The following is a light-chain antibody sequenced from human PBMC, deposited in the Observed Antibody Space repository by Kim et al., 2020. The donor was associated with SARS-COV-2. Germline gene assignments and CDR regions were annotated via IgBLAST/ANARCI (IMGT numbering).Light chain of an antibody. Sequence: GQSVTISCTGTSSDVGGYNYVSWYQQHPGKAPKLMIYDVSKRPSGVPDRFSGSKSGNTASLTISGLQAEDEADYYCCSYAGSYTLVFGGGTQLTDL. CDR3: CSYAGSYTLV. J-gene: IGLJ2*01. V-gene: IGLV2-11*01. CDR2: DVS. CDR1: SSDVGGYNY.